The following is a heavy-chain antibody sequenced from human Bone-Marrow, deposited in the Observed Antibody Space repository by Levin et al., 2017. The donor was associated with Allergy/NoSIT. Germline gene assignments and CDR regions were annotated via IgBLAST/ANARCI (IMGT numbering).Heavy chain of an antibody. Sequence: PGGSLRLSCVASGFTLEDYIMHWVRQAPGKGLEWVSGINWNSAHRGHADSVEGRFTISRDNAKNSLYLQMNSLRVEDTAFYFCARQAVTSASEVYFDSWGQGTLVTVSS. D-gene: IGHD2-2*01. CDR3: ARQAVTSASEVYFDS. J-gene: IGHJ4*02. CDR2: INWNSAHR. V-gene: IGHV3-9*01. CDR1: GFTLEDYI.